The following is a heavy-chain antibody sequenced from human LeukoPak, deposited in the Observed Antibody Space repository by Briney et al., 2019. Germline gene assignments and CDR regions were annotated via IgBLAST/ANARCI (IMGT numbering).Heavy chain of an antibody. J-gene: IGHJ4*02. D-gene: IGHD5-18*01. CDR3: ARVSARGYDY. Sequence: GGSLRLSCAASGFMFDTYIMTWVRQAPGKGLERISYINSINAVYYTDSVQGRLNISRDNAKNSLYLQMNSLRVEDTAMYYCARVSARGYDYWGRGTLVTVSS. CDR1: GFMFDTYI. V-gene: IGHV3-48*01. CDR2: INSINAV.